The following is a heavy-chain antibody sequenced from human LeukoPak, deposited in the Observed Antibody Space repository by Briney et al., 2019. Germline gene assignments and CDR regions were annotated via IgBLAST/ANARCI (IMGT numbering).Heavy chain of an antibody. CDR2: INHSGST. CDR3: ASQGHHGKIVGTTLSYFYMDV. D-gene: IGHD1-26*01. Sequence: SETLSLTCDVYGGSFSGYYWSWIRQPPGKGLEWIGEINHSGSTNYNPSLKSRVTISVDTSKNQFSLKLSSVTAADTAFYYCASQGHHGKIVGTTLSYFYMDVWGKGTTVTVSS. CDR1: GGSFSGYY. V-gene: IGHV4-34*01. J-gene: IGHJ6*03.